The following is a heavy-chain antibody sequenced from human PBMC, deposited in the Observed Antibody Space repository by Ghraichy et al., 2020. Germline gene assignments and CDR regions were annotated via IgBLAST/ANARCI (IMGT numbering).Heavy chain of an antibody. J-gene: IGHJ4*02. Sequence: GGSLRLSCAASGFTFSSYWIHWVRQAPGKGLVWVSRINSDGSSTSYADSVKGRFTISRDNAKNTLYLQMNSLRAEDTAVYYCARDGTLVRGTVDYWGQGTLVTVSS. CDR3: ARDGTLVRGTVDY. D-gene: IGHD3-10*01. CDR2: INSDGSST. V-gene: IGHV3-74*01. CDR1: GFTFSSYW.